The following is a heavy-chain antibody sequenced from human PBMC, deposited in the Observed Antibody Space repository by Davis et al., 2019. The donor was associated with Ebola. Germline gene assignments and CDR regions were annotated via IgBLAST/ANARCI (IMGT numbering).Heavy chain of an antibody. CDR1: GGSISSYY. CDR3: ARDRLLLWFRESSGWFDP. D-gene: IGHD3-10*01. V-gene: IGHV4-34*01. CDR2: INHSGST. J-gene: IGHJ5*02. Sequence: SETLSLTCTVSGGSISSYYWSWIRQPPGKGLEWNGEINHSGSTNYNPSLKSRVTISVDTSKNQFSLKLSSVTAADTAVYYCARDRLLLWFRESSGWFDPWGQGTLVTVSS.